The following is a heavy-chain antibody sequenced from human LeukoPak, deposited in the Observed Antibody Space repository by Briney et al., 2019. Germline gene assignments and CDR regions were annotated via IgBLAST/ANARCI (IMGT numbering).Heavy chain of an antibody. Sequence: GGSLRLSCAASGFTFSSYATHWVRRAPGKGLEWVAVISYDGSNKYYADSVKGRFTISRDNSKNTLYLQMNSLRAEDTAVYYCARSSVGATGSSYFDYWGQGTLVTVSS. J-gene: IGHJ4*02. V-gene: IGHV3-30*01. CDR2: ISYDGSNK. CDR3: ARSSVGATGSSYFDY. CDR1: GFTFSSYA. D-gene: IGHD1-26*01.